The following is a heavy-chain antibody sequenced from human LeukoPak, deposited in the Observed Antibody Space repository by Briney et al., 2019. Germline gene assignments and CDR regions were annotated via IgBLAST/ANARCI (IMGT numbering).Heavy chain of an antibody. D-gene: IGHD2-15*01. CDR3: AKGYCSGGSCKTLFDY. Sequence: PGGCLRLSCATSGFTFSSYAMSWVRQAPGRGLEWVSAISGGGGRTYYADTVRGRFTISRDKSKNTQHLQMNSLRAEDTAVYYCAKGYCSGGSCKTLFDYWGQGTRVTVSS. J-gene: IGHJ4*02. CDR2: ISGGGGRT. CDR1: GFTFSSYA. V-gene: IGHV3-23*01.